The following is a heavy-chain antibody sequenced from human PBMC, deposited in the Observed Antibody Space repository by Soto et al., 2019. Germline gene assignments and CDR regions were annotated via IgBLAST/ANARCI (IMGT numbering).Heavy chain of an antibody. J-gene: IGHJ3*02. CDR2: ISPFNGNT. V-gene: IGHV1-18*01. Sequence: ASVKVSCKSSGYPFTHYGITWVRQAPGQGLEWMGWISPFNGNTNYGQTFQGRVTLTTDTSTSTVYMELNSLRAEDTAVYYCARVGYAVTTGGAFDIWGQGTMVTVSS. CDR3: ARVGYAVTTGGAFDI. CDR1: GYPFTHYG. D-gene: IGHD4-17*01.